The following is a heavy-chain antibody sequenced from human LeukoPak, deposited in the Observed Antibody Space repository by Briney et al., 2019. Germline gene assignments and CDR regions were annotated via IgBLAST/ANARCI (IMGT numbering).Heavy chain of an antibody. CDR1: GFTFSSYA. Sequence: GGSLRLSCAASGFTFSSYAMSWVRQAPGKGLEWVSSISSSSSYIYYADSVKGRFTISRDNAKNSLYLQMNSLRAEDTAVYYCARDRVPATTPDYWGQGTLVTVSS. D-gene: IGHD5-12*01. CDR2: ISSSSSYI. J-gene: IGHJ4*02. CDR3: ARDRVPATTPDY. V-gene: IGHV3-21*01.